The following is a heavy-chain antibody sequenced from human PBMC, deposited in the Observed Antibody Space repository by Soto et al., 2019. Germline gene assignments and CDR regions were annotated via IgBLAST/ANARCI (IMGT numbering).Heavy chain of an antibody. CDR2: INHSGST. V-gene: IGHV4-34*01. J-gene: IGHJ4*02. CDR1: GGSFSGYY. Sequence: PSETLSLTCAVYGGSFSGYYWSWIRQPPGKGLEWIGEINHSGSTNYNPSLKSRVTISVDTSKNQFSLKLSSVTAADTAVYYCAREDIVVVPAAIAQYFDYWGQGTLVTVSS. CDR3: AREDIVVVPAAIAQYFDY. D-gene: IGHD2-2*01.